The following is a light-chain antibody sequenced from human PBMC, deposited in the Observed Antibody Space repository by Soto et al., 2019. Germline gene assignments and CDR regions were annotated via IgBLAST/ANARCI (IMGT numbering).Light chain of an antibody. J-gene: IGKJ4*01. CDR1: QTVSSS. Sequence: EIVLTQSPATLSLSPGERATLSCRASQTVSSSLAWYQQKPGQAPRLLIYEVSNRATGIPARFSGSGSGADFTLTISSLEPGDFALYYCQQHINWPLNFGGGTKV. CDR2: EVS. V-gene: IGKV3-11*01. CDR3: QQHINWPLN.